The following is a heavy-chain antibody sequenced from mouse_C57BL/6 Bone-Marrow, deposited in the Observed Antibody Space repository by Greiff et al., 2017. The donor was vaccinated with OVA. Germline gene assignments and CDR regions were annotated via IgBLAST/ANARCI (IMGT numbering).Heavy chain of an antibody. Sequence: QVQLQQSGPELVKPGASVKLSCKASGYTFTSYDINWVKQRPGQGLEWIGWIYPRDGSTKSNEKFKGKATLTVDTSSSTAYMERHSLTSEDSAVYFCAREALITTVVARSHWYFDVWGTGTTVTVSS. CDR3: AREALITTVVARSHWYFDV. CDR1: GYTFTSYD. V-gene: IGHV1-85*01. J-gene: IGHJ1*03. D-gene: IGHD1-1*01. CDR2: IYPRDGST.